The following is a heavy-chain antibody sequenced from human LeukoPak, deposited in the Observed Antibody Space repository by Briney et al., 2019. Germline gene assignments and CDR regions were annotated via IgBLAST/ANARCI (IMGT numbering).Heavy chain of an antibody. V-gene: IGHV1-69*04. CDR1: GGTFSSYA. D-gene: IGHD6-13*01. J-gene: IGHJ5*02. CDR3: ARTSTPLMYSSSWYDWFDP. CDR2: IIPILGIA. Sequence: GSSVKVYCKASGGTFSSYAISWGRQAPGQGLEWMGRIIPILGIANYAQKFQGRVTITADKSTSTAYMELSSLRSEDTAVYYCARTSTPLMYSSSWYDWFDPWGQGTLVTVSS.